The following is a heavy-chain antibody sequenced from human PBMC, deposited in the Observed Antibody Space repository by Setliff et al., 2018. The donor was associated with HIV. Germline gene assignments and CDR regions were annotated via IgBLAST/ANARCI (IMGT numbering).Heavy chain of an antibody. V-gene: IGHV4-34*01. J-gene: IGHJ4*02. CDR3: ARYDYGDFDY. CDR1: GGSFSGYY. D-gene: IGHD4-17*01. Sequence: SETLSLACAVFGGSFSGYYWSWIRQPPGKGLEWIGEINHSGSTDYNPSLKSRVTISVDTSKNQFSLNLSSVTAADTAVYYCARYDYGDFDYWGQGTPVTVSS. CDR2: INHSGST.